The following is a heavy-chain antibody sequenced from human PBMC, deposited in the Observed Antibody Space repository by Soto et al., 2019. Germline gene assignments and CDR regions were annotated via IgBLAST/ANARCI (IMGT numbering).Heavy chain of an antibody. Sequence: GGSLRLSCTASGFTFGDYAMSWFRQAPGKGLEWVGFIRSKAYGGTTEYAASVKGRFTISRDDSKSIAYLQMNSLKTEDTAVYYCTRDRSSSSPLYYYYYYYMDVWGKGTTVTVSS. J-gene: IGHJ6*03. V-gene: IGHV3-49*03. D-gene: IGHD6-6*01. CDR3: TRDRSSSSPLYYYYYYYMDV. CDR1: GFTFGDYA. CDR2: IRSKAYGGTT.